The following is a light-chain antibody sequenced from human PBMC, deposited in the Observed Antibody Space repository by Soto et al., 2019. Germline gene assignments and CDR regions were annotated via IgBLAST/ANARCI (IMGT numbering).Light chain of an antibody. J-gene: IGKJ5*01. CDR2: TAS. CDR3: QQAASFPIT. Sequence: DIQMAQAPSSLSPSFGDRFTITCRASQGVSTWLAWYQQKPGKAPNLLIYTASSLQSGVPSRFSGSGSGTDFTLTINGLQPEDFATYYCQQAASFPITFGQGTRLEIK. V-gene: IGKV1-12*01. CDR1: QGVSTW.